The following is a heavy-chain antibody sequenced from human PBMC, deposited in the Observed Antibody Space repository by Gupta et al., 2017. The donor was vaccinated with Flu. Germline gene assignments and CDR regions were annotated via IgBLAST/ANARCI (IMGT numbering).Heavy chain of an antibody. CDR3: AKKMGTYWVDIDY. J-gene: IGHJ4*02. Sequence: QVRLVGSGGGVGPPGASLRIPCEVCGFTFRTYDMHWVRQAPGKGLEWVAALSYDGTNEYYAASVNGRFTVSRDNSKDTLYLQMNSLRVEDTAVYYCAKKMGTYWVDIDYWGQGTLVTVSS. D-gene: IGHD1-26*01. CDR1: GFTFRTYD. V-gene: IGHV3-30*18. CDR2: LSYDGTNE.